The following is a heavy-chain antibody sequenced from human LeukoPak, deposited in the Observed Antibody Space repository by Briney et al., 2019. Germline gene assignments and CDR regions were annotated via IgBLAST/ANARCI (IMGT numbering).Heavy chain of an antibody. V-gene: IGHV1-69*02. CDR1: GGTFSSYT. J-gene: IGHJ4*02. Sequence: SVKVSCKASGGTFSSYTISWVRQAPGQGLEWMGRIIPILGIANYAQKFQGRVTITADKSTSTAYMELSSLRSEDTAVYYCARGTTGTTAFFYFDYWGQASLVTVSS. D-gene: IGHD1-7*01. CDR3: ARGTTGTTAFFYFDY. CDR2: IIPILGIA.